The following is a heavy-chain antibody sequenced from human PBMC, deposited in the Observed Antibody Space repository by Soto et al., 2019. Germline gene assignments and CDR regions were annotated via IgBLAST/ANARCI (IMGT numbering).Heavy chain of an antibody. V-gene: IGHV1-18*01. CDR1: GYTFTSYG. CDR3: EREIVVVPAAMLSLHP. CDR2: ISAYNGNT. D-gene: IGHD2-2*01. J-gene: IGHJ5*02. Sequence: GSSVKVSCKASGYTFTSYGISWVRQAPGQGLEWMGWISAYNGNTNYAQKLQGRVTMTTDTSTSTAYMELRSLRSDDTAVYYCEREIVVVPAAMLSLHPRGPGPLLTLSS.